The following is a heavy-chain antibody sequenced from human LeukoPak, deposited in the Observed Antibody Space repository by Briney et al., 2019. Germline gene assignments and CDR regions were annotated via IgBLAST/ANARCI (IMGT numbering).Heavy chain of an antibody. CDR3: AKYYSTSGSSGGRVFDY. D-gene: IGHD3-10*01. Sequence: GGSLRLSCAASGFTFSNFAMLWVRQAPGKGLEWVSSISGSGDSTHYTDSVKGRFTISRDNSRNTVYLQMNSLRAEDTAVYYCAKYYSTSGSSGGRVFDYWGQGTLVAVSS. J-gene: IGHJ4*02. V-gene: IGHV3-23*01. CDR1: GFTFSNFA. CDR2: ISGSGDST.